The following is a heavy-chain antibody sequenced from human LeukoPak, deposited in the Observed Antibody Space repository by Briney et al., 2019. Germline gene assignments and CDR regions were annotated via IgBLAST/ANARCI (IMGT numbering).Heavy chain of an antibody. Sequence: ASVKVSCKASGYTFTTYGIVWLRQAPGEGIQWMGWISPYNDNTKYAQKLQGRVTMTADTSTSTAYMDLRSLRSDDTAVYYCARGRRGYSYGYYFDYWGQGTLVTVSS. D-gene: IGHD5-18*01. J-gene: IGHJ4*02. V-gene: IGHV1-18*01. CDR2: ISPYNDNT. CDR1: GYTFTTYG. CDR3: ARGRRGYSYGYYFDY.